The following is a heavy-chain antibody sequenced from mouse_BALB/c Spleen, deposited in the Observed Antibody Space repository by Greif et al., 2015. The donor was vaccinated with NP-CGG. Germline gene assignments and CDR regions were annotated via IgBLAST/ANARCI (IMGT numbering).Heavy chain of an antibody. V-gene: IGHV1-5*01. CDR3: TRFLYGNHHSSYAMDF. Sequence: EVKLVESGTVLARPGASVKMSCKAYGYTFTSYWMHWVKQRPGQGLEWIGAIYPGNSDTSYNQKFKGKAKLTAVTSTSTAYMELSSLTNEDSAVYYCTRFLYGNHHSSYAMDFWGQGTSVTVSS. CDR1: GYTFTSYW. D-gene: IGHD2-1*01. J-gene: IGHJ4*01. CDR2: IYPGNSDT.